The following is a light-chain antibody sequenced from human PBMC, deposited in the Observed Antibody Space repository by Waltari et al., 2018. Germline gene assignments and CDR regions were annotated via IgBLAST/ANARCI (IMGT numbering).Light chain of an antibody. CDR2: WAS. V-gene: IGKV4-1*01. CDR3: QQYYSSLPYT. CDR1: QSVLYSSNNKNY. Sequence: DIVMTQAPDSLAMPLGERATINCKSSQSVLYSSNNKNYLAWYQQKPGQPPKLLIYWASTRESGVPDRFSGSGSETDFTLTISSLQAEDVAVYYCQQYYSSLPYTFGQGTKLEIK. J-gene: IGKJ2*01.